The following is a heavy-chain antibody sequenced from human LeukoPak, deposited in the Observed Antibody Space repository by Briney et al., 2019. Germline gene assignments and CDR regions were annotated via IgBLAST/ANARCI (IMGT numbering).Heavy chain of an antibody. CDR1: GGSISSSSDW. D-gene: IGHD6-13*01. Sequence: SGTLPHTCTVSGGSISSSSDWWSWVRQPPGKGLEWIIEISHTESINDNPSLKSRVTISVDKSKNQFSLQLTSVTAADTAVYHCARRSRGSSALGYWGQGTLVTVSS. V-gene: IGHV4-4*02. CDR3: ARRSRGSSALGY. CDR2: ISHTESI. J-gene: IGHJ4*02.